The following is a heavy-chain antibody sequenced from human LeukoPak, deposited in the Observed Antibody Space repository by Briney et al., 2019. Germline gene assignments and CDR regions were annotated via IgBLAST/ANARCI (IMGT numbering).Heavy chain of an antibody. Sequence: GASVKVSCKASGGTFSSYAISWVRQAPGQGLERMGRIIPILGIANYAQKFQGRVTITADKSTSTAYMELSSLRSEDTAVYYSAREGGDTGGYFDYWGQGTLVTVSS. CDR3: AREGGDTGGYFDY. CDR1: GGTFSSYA. CDR2: IIPILGIA. J-gene: IGHJ4*02. D-gene: IGHD1-14*01. V-gene: IGHV1-69*04.